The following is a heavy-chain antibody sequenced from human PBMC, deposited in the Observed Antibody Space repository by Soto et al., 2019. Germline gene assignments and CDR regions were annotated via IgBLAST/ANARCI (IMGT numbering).Heavy chain of an antibody. CDR2: IYYSGST. J-gene: IGHJ4*02. D-gene: IGHD5-12*01. Sequence: PSETLSLTCTVSGGSISSYYWSWIRQPPGKGLEWIGYIYYSGSTNYNPSLKSRVTISVDTSKNQFSLKLSSVTAADTAVYYCARDYSSGYEPYFDYWGQGTLVTVS. CDR1: GGSISSYY. CDR3: ARDYSSGYEPYFDY. V-gene: IGHV4-59*01.